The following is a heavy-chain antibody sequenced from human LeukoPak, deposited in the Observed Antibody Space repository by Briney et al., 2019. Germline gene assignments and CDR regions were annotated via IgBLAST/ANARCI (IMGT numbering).Heavy chain of an antibody. D-gene: IGHD6-6*01. CDR1: GGSFSGYY. CDR3: ARHMYSSSSFDY. V-gene: IGHV4-34*01. CDR2: INHSGST. J-gene: IGHJ4*02. Sequence: PSETLSLTCAVYGGSFSGYYWSWIRQPPGKGLEWIGEINHSGSTNYNPSLKSRVTISVDTSKNQFSLKLSSVTAADTAVYYCARHMYSSSSFDYWGQGTLVTVSS.